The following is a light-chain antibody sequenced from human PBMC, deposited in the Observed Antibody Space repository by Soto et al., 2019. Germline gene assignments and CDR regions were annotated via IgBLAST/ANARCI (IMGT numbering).Light chain of an antibody. V-gene: IGKV3-20*01. CDR1: QSVSSNY. Sequence: EIVLTQSPGTLSLSPGERATLSCRASQSVSSNYLAWYQLKPGQSPRVLIYGATSRATGIPDRFSGSGSGTDFTLTISRLEPEDFAVYYCQQYGSSRWTFGQGTKVDIK. CDR2: GAT. CDR3: QQYGSSRWT. J-gene: IGKJ1*01.